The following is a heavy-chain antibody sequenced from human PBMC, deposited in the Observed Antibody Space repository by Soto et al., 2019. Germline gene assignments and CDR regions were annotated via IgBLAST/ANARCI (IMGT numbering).Heavy chain of an antibody. CDR1: GFTFRNYG. CDR2: ILYDGANK. J-gene: IGHJ6*02. CDR3: AKQVVVPGGDRKKYYYYYAMDV. V-gene: IGHV3-30*18. D-gene: IGHD2-21*02. Sequence: QVQLVESGGGVVQPGRSLRLSCAASGFTFRNYGMHWVRQAPDKGLEWVSVILYDGANKYYADSAKGRFTISRDNSKNTLYLQMNDLRAEDTAVYYCAKQVVVPGGDRKKYYYYYAMDVWGQGTTVTVSS.